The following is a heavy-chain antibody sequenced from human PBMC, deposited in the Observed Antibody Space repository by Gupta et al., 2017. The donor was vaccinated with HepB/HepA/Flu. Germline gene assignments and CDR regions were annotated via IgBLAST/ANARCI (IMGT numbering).Heavy chain of an antibody. J-gene: IGHJ1*01. CDR1: FGSFSSYA. V-gene: IGHV1-69*06. CDR2: IIPIFGTA. D-gene: IGHD6-13*01. CDR3: ARGIAAATLGADEYFQH. Sequence: KLSFRVQTSCLPSFGSFSSYAISWVRQAPGQGLEWMGGIIPIFGTANYAQKFQGRVTITADKSTSTAYMELSSLGSEDTAVYYCARGIAAATLGADEYFQHWGQGTLVTVSS.